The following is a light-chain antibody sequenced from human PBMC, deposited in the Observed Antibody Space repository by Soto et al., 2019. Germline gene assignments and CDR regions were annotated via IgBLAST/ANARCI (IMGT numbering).Light chain of an antibody. CDR3: QEHNSYIPT. CDR2: EAS. CDR1: QSVGGW. V-gene: IGKV1-5*03. J-gene: IGKJ1*01. Sequence: DIQMTQSPSTLSASVGDRVTITCRASQSVGGWLAWYQQKPGKAPRLLIYEASVLQNGVPSRFSGSGSGTEFTLAIDSLQPDDFATYYCQEHNSYIPTFGPGTKVDI.